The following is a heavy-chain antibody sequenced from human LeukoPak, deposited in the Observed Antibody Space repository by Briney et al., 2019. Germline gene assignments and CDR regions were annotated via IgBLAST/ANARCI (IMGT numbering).Heavy chain of an antibody. J-gene: IGHJ4*02. CDR2: ISSSGSTI. V-gene: IGHV3-48*03. CDR1: GFTVSSYE. CDR3: ARLGSCSSTKCFYFAY. D-gene: IGHD2-2*01. Sequence: GGSLRLSCAASGFTVSSYEMNWVRQAPGKGLEGVSYISSSGSTISYAASVKGRFTISRDNAKNSVYLQMNSLRVEDAAVYYCARLGSCSSTKCFYFAYWGQGTLVTVSS.